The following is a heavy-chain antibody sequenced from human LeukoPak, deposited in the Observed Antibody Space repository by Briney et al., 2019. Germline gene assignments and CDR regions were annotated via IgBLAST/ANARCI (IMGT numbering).Heavy chain of an antibody. D-gene: IGHD3-9*01. CDR2: INPSGGST. Sequence: ASVKVSCKASGYTFTSYYMHWVRQAPGQGLEWMGIINPSGGSTSYAQKFQGRVTMTRDTSTSTVYMELSSLRSEDTAVYYCARDQTGYYNHGPMDYWGQGTLVTVSS. V-gene: IGHV1-46*01. CDR3: ARDQTGYYNHGPMDY. J-gene: IGHJ4*02. CDR1: GYTFTSYY.